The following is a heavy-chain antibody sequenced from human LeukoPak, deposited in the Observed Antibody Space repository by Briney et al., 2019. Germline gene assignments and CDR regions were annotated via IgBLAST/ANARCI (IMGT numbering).Heavy chain of an antibody. CDR3: ARHLEDAFDI. V-gene: IGHV4-38-2*01. J-gene: IGHJ3*02. D-gene: IGHD3-3*01. CDR2: IYHSGST. Sequence: PSETLSLTCAVTGYSISSGYYWGWIRQPPGKGLEWIGSIYHSGSTYYNPSLKSRVTISVDTSKNQFSLKLSSVTAADTAVYYCARHLEDAFDIWGQGTMATVSS. CDR1: GYSISSGYY.